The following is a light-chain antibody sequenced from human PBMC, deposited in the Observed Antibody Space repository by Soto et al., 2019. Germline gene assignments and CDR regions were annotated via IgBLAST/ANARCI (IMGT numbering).Light chain of an antibody. CDR3: SSYTSSSTLV. Sequence: QSALTQPPSVSGSPGQSVTISCTGTSSDVGSYNRVSWYQQPPGTAPKLMIYEVSNRPSGVPDRFSGSKSGNTASLTISGLQAVDEADYYCSSYTSSSTLVFGGGTKVTVL. CDR1: SSDVGSYNR. V-gene: IGLV2-18*02. J-gene: IGLJ2*01. CDR2: EVS.